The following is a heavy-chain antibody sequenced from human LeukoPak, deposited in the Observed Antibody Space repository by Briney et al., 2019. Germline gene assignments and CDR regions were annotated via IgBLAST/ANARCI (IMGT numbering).Heavy chain of an antibody. CDR2: IGSSSYI. CDR1: GFTFSSYS. V-gene: IGHV3-21*01. D-gene: IGHD3-22*01. Sequence: GGSLRLSCAASGFTFSSYSMNWVRQAPGKGLEWVSSIGSSSYIYYADSVKGRFTISRDNAKNSLYLQMNSLRAEDTAVYYCAREISYYYDSSGYPLHYYYMDVWGKGTTVTVSS. CDR3: AREISYYYDSSGYPLHYYYMDV. J-gene: IGHJ6*03.